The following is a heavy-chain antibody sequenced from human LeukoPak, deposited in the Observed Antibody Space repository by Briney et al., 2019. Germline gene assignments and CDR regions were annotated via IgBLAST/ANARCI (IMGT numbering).Heavy chain of an antibody. CDR2: MIGRGGST. Sequence: PGGSLRLSCEASGSTFSSNAMSWVGQAPGKGLEWVSAMIGRGGSTYYADSVKCRFTITRDNSKSTQYLQMNSLRAEDTAVYYCAKSPRAIEVVTNWGQGTLVTVSS. CDR1: GSTFSSNA. D-gene: IGHD3-22*01. CDR3: AKSPRAIEVVTN. J-gene: IGHJ4*02. V-gene: IGHV3-23*01.